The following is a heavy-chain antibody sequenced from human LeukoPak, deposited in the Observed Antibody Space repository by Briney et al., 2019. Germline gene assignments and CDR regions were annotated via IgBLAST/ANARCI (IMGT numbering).Heavy chain of an antibody. Sequence: ASVKVSCKASGYTFTSYGISWVRQASGQGLEWMGWISAYNGNTNYAQKLQGRVTMTTDTSTSTAYMELRSLRSDDTAVYYCARDLDGDHHPFYFDYWGQGTLVTVSS. CDR3: ARDLDGDHHPFYFDY. J-gene: IGHJ4*02. CDR1: GYTFTSYG. D-gene: IGHD4-17*01. V-gene: IGHV1-18*01. CDR2: ISAYNGNT.